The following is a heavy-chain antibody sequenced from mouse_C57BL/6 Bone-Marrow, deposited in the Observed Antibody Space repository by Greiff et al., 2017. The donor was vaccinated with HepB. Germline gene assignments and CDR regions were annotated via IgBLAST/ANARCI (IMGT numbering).Heavy chain of an antibody. V-gene: IGHV1-81*01. J-gene: IGHJ4*01. CDR1: GYTFTSYG. D-gene: IGHD2-5*01. Sequence: VQLQQSGAELARPGASVKLSCKASGYTFTSYGISWVKQGTGQGLEWIGEIYPRSGNTYYNEKFKGKATLTADKSSSTAYMELRSLTSEDSAVYFCARKGTYYSNYVRYAMDYWGQGTSVTVSS. CDR3: ARKGTYYSNYVRYAMDY. CDR2: IYPRSGNT.